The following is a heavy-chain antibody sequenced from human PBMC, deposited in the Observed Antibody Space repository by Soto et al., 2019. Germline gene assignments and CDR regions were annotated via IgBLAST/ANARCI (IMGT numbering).Heavy chain of an antibody. CDR1: GYTFTSYY. J-gene: IGHJ4*02. Sequence: QVQLVQSGAEVKKPGASVKVSCKASGYTFTSYYMHWVRQAPGQGLEWMGIINPSGGSTSYAQKFQGRVTMTRDTSTSTVYMGLSSLRSEDTAVYYCARGADYIWGSYRSSLAGGNDYFDYWGQGTLVTVSS. V-gene: IGHV1-46*03. CDR3: ARGADYIWGSYRSSLAGGNDYFDY. D-gene: IGHD3-16*02. CDR2: INPSGGST.